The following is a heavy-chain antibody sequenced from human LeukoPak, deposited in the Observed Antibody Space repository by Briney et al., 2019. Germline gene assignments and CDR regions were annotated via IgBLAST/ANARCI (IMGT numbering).Heavy chain of an antibody. CDR3: AREPGPYGMDV. CDR2: ISYDGSNK. J-gene: IGHJ6*02. Sequence: GGSLRLSCAASGFTFSSYAMHWVRQAPGKGLEWVAVISYDGSNKYYADSVKGRFTISRDNSKNTLYLQMNSLRAEDTAVYYCAREPGPYGMDVWGQGTTVTVSS. CDR1: GFTFSSYA. V-gene: IGHV3-30-3*01.